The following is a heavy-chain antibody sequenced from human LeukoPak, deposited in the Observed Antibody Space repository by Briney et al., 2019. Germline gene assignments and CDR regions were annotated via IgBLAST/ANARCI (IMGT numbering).Heavy chain of an antibody. D-gene: IGHD5-12*01. Sequence: KSSETLSLTCTVSGGSISSSSYSWGWIRQPPGKGLEWIGSIYDSGSTYYNPSLKSRVTISVDRSKNQFSLKLSSVTAADTAVYYCARAGYSGYADWGQGTLVTVSS. CDR3: ARAGYSGYAD. V-gene: IGHV4-39*07. J-gene: IGHJ4*02. CDR2: IYDSGST. CDR1: GGSISSSSYS.